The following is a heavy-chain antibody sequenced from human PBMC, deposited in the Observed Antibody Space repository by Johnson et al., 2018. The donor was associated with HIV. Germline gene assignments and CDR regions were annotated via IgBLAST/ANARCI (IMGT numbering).Heavy chain of an antibody. Sequence: EVQLVESGGSVVQPGRSLRLSCAASGFKYAASGLAFSNYAVKWVSHTPGGDGGTSFADSVRGRYIISRDNSKNTLYLQMNSLRAEDTAVFYCAKGVLGGHRNAFDIWGQGTMVTVSS. CDR2: TPGGDGGT. J-gene: IGHJ3*02. V-gene: IGHV3-23*04. D-gene: IGHD4/OR15-4a*01. CDR1: GFKYA. CDR3: AKGVLGGHRNAFDI.